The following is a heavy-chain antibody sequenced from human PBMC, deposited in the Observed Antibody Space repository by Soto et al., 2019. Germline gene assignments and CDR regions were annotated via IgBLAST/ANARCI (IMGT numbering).Heavy chain of an antibody. D-gene: IGHD6-19*01. J-gene: IGHJ4*02. Sequence: VQLVESGGGVVQPGRSLRLSCAASGFTFSDYAMHWVRQAPGKGLEWVAVVSHDGRNTHYADSVKGRFTISSDSAKNTVSLEMTSPRAEDTAGYYCAKGGRQWLVTSDFIYWGQGARVTVSS. CDR1: GFTFSDYA. CDR3: AKGGRQWLVTSDFIY. CDR2: VSHDGRNT. V-gene: IGHV3-30*18.